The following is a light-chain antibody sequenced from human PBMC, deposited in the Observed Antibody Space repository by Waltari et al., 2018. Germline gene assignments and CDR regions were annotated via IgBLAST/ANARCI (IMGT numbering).Light chain of an antibody. J-gene: IGLJ3*02. Sequence: QSALTQPRSVSGSPGQSVTIHCTGTRRDSGCYNYCPWSQQYPGKAPKLLIYEVTRLPSGVPDRFSGSKSGNTASLTISGLQAEDEADYYCCSYAGSYPHWVFGGGTKLTVL. CDR3: CSYAGSYPHWV. CDR1: RRDSGCYNY. CDR2: EVT. V-gene: IGLV2-11*01.